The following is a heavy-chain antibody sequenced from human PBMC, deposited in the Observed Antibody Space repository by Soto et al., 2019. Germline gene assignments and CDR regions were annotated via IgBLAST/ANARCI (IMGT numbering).Heavy chain of an antibody. V-gene: IGHV1-69*13. Sequence: ASVTVSCQASGGTFSSYAISWVRQAPGQGLEWMGGIIPIFGTANYAQKFQGRVTITADESTSTAYMELSSLRSEDTAVYYCARERFSTKSGMDVWGQGTTVTVSS. CDR3: ARERFSTKSGMDV. CDR2: IIPIFGTA. J-gene: IGHJ6*02. CDR1: GGTFSSYA. D-gene: IGHD3-3*01.